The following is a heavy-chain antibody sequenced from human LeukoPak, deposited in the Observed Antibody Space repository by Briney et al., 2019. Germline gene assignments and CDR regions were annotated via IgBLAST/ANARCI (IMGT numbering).Heavy chain of an antibody. Sequence: PGGSLRLSCAASGFTFSSYGMHWVRQAPGKGLEGVAFIRYDGSNKYYADSVKGRFTISRDNSKNTLYLQMNSLRAEDTAVYYCAKTWIQLWLLAYWGQGTLVTVSS. CDR1: GFTFSSYG. CDR3: AKTWIQLWLLAY. J-gene: IGHJ4*02. V-gene: IGHV3-30*02. D-gene: IGHD5-18*01. CDR2: IRYDGSNK.